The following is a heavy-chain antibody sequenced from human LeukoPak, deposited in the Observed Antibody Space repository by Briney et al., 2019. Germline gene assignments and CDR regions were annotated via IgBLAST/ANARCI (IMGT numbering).Heavy chain of an antibody. CDR1: GFTFSDYY. CDR3: ARAFYGGNPRDALDV. J-gene: IGHJ3*01. CDR2: ISSSGSDI. D-gene: IGHD4-23*01. Sequence: GGSLRLSCAASGFTFSDYYMGWIRQAPQKGLEWISYISSSGSDIYYAGSMKGRFTISRDNAKISLYLQMNSLRAADTAVYYCARAFYGGNPRDALDVWGQGTIVTVSS. V-gene: IGHV3-11*01.